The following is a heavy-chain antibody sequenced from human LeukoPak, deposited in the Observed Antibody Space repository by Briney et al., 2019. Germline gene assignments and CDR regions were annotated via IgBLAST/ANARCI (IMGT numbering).Heavy chain of an antibody. Sequence: PGGSLRLSCAASGFTFSSYAMHWVRQAPGKGLEWVAVISYDGSNKYYADSVKGRFTISRDNSKNTLYLQMNSLRAEDTAVYYCAMPMITFGGAVGDDAFDIWGQGTMVTVSS. V-gene: IGHV3-30*04. CDR3: AMPMITFGGAVGDDAFDI. D-gene: IGHD3-16*01. J-gene: IGHJ3*02. CDR2: ISYDGSNK. CDR1: GFTFSSYA.